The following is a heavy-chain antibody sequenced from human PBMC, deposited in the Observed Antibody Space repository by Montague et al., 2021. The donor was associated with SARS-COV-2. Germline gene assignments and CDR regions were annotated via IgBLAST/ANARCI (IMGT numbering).Heavy chain of an antibody. D-gene: IGHD4-17*01. CDR1: GGSIRSGSYY. J-gene: IGHJ6*02. CDR2: IYSSGST. CDR3: PRDYGDYSYYYGLDV. Sequence: TLSLTCTVSGGSIRSGSYYWSWIRQPAGKGLEWIGRIYSSGSTNYNPSLKSRVTISVDTSKNQFTLKASSVTAADTAVYYCPRDYGDYSYYYGLDVWGQGTTVTVSS. V-gene: IGHV4-61*02.